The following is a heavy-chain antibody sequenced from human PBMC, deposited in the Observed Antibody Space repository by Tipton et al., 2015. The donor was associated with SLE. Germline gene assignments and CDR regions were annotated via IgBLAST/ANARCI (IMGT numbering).Heavy chain of an antibody. D-gene: IGHD3-3*01. V-gene: IGHV4-39*07. Sequence: TLSLTCTVSGGSISSSSYYWGWIRQPPGKGLEWIGSIYYSGSTYYNPSLKSRVTISVDTSKNQFSLKLSSVTAADTAVYYCARDRSPSFWSGSNYFDYWGQGTLVTVSS. CDR2: IYYSGST. CDR1: GGSISSSSYY. CDR3: ARDRSPSFWSGSNYFDY. J-gene: IGHJ4*02.